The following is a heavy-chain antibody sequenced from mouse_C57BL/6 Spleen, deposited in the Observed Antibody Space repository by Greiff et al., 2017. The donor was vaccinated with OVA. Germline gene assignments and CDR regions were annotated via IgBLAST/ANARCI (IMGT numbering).Heavy chain of an antibody. D-gene: IGHD4-1*01. V-gene: IGHV5-17*01. J-gene: IGHJ1*03. Sequence: EVQLVESGGGLVKPGGSLKLSCAASGFTFSDYGMHWVRQAPEKGLEWVAYISSGSSTIYYADTVKGRFTISRDNAKNTLFLQMTSLRSEDTAMYYCARPLGRWYFDVWGTGTTVTVSS. CDR1: GFTFSDYG. CDR2: ISSGSSTI. CDR3: ARPLGRWYFDV.